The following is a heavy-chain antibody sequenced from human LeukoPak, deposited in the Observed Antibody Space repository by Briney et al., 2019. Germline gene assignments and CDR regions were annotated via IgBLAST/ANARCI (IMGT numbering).Heavy chain of an antibody. D-gene: IGHD6-13*01. V-gene: IGHV1-8*01. CDR1: GYTFTSYD. J-gene: IGHJ4*02. CDR3: ARVGIAAAGTLDY. Sequence: GASVKVFCKASGYTFTSYDINWVRQATGQGLEWMGWMNPNSGNTGYAQKFQGRVTMTRDTSTSTVYMELSSLRSEDTAVYYCARVGIAAAGTLDYWGQGTLVTVSS. CDR2: MNPNSGNT.